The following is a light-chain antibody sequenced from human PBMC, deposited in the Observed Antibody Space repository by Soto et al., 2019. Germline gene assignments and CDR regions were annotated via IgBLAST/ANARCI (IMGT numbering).Light chain of an antibody. Sequence: KSPSTQFLSTGRRANLACRASKRVSDYLAGLRQQPGQAPRLVIYDAFNRATGIPARFSGSGSGTDFTLTISSLESEDFAVYYCQQRNTWPLTFGGGTKVDIK. V-gene: IGKV3-11*01. CDR2: DAF. CDR1: KRVSDY. CDR3: QQRNTWPLT. J-gene: IGKJ4*01.